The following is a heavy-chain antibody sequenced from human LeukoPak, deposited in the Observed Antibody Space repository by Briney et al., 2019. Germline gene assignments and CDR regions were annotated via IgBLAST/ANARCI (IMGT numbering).Heavy chain of an antibody. D-gene: IGHD1-26*01. CDR1: GGTFSSYA. CDR3: SIGGSYSLPPFDY. V-gene: IGHV1-69*05. J-gene: IGHJ4*02. CDR2: IIPIFGTA. Sequence: GASVKVSCKASGGTFSSYAISWVRQAPGQGLEWMGGIIPIFGTANYAQKFQGRVTITTDETTSTAYMELSSMRSEDKATYFYSIGGSYSLPPFDYWGRGPLATVPS.